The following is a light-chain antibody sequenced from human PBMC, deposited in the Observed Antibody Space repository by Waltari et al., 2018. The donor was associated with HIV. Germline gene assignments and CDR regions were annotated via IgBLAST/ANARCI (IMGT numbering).Light chain of an antibody. CDR1: SSNIGSNT. Sequence: QSVLTQQPSASGTPGQRVTISCSGSSSNIGSNTVNCYQQLPGTAPKLLIYSNNQRPSGVPDRFSGSKSGTSASLAISGLQSEDEADYYCAAWDDSLNGWVFGGGTKLTVL. CDR3: AAWDDSLNGWV. CDR2: SNN. J-gene: IGLJ3*02. V-gene: IGLV1-44*01.